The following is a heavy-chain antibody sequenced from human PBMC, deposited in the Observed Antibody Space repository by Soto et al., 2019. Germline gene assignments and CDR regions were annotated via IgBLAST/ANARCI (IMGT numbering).Heavy chain of an antibody. CDR2: INPSGGST. CDR1: GYTFTSYY. D-gene: IGHD5-12*01. Sequence: QVQLVQSGAEVKKPGASVKVSCKASGYTFTSYYMHWVRQAPGQGLEWMGIINPSGGSTSYAQKFQGRVTMTRDTSTSTVYMELSSLRSEDTAVYYCANDGTVDRGQQYFQHWGQGTLVTVSS. V-gene: IGHV1-46*01. J-gene: IGHJ1*01. CDR3: ANDGTVDRGQQYFQH.